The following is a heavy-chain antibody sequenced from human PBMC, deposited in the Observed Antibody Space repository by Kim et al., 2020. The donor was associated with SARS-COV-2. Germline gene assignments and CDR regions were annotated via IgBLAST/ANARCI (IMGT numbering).Heavy chain of an antibody. CDR2: ST. CDR3: VKVIAARPKD. J-gene: IGHJ4*02. V-gene: IGHV3-64D*09. D-gene: IGHD6-6*01. Sequence: STYYADSVKGRFTISRDNSKNTLYLQMSSLRAEDTAVYYCVKVIAARPKDWRQGTLVTVSS.